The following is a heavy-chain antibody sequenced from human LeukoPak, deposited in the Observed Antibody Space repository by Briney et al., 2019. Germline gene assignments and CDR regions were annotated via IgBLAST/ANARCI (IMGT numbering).Heavy chain of an antibody. J-gene: IGHJ4*02. V-gene: IGHV3-30-3*01. CDR1: GFTFSNYA. CDR3: AKEAQGCSITSCYFDS. Sequence: GGSLRLSCAASGFTFSNYAMHWVRQAPGKGLEWVAVISYDGSNKYYADSVKGRFTISRGNSKNTLFLQMNSLRAEDTAVYYCAKEAQGCSITSCYFDSWGQGNLVTVSS. D-gene: IGHD2-2*01. CDR2: ISYDGSNK.